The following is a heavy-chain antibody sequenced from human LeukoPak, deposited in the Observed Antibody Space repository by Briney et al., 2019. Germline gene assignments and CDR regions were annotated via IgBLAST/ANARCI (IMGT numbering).Heavy chain of an antibody. Sequence: TLSLTCAVSGGSISSGGYSWSWIRQPPGKGLEWIGYIYHSGSTYYNPSLKSRVTISVDRSKNQLSLTLGSVTAADTAVYYCASTVSWYLDLWGRGTLVTVSS. CDR2: IYHSGST. CDR1: GGSISSGGYS. CDR3: ASTVSWYLDL. V-gene: IGHV4-30-2*01. J-gene: IGHJ2*01. D-gene: IGHD4-17*01.